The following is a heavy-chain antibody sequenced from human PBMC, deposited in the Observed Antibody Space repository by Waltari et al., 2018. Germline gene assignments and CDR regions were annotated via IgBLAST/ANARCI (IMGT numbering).Heavy chain of an antibody. CDR2: INAGKGNT. V-gene: IGHV1-3*01. CDR1: GYTFTSYA. J-gene: IGHJ4*02. Sequence: QVQLVQSGAEVKKPGASVKVSCKASGYTFTSYAMHWVRQAPGQRLEWMGWINAGKGNTKYSQKFQGRVTITRDTSASTAYMELSSLRSEDTAVYYCARVGAVAVPYYFDYWGQGTLVTVSS. CDR3: ARVGAVAVPYYFDY. D-gene: IGHD6-19*01.